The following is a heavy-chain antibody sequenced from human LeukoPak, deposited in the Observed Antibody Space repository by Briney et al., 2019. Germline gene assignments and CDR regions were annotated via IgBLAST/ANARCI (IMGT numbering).Heavy chain of an antibody. CDR1: GFTFSSYA. CDR2: ISGSGGST. Sequence: GGSLRLSCAASGFTFSSYAMSWVRQAPGKGLEWVSAISGSGGSTYYADSVKGRFTISRDNSKNTLYLQMNSLRAEDTAVYYCAKSKDYTYYYDSSGYLNAFDIWGQGTMATVSS. D-gene: IGHD3-22*01. V-gene: IGHV3-23*01. CDR3: AKSKDYTYYYDSSGYLNAFDI. J-gene: IGHJ3*02.